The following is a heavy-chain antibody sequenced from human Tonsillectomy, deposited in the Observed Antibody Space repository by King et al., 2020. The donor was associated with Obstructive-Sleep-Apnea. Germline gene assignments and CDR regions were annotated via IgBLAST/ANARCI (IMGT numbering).Heavy chain of an antibody. CDR3: ARGLGGSYSLDY. D-gene: IGHD1-26*01. J-gene: IGHJ4*02. CDR2: ISWDGGDT. Sequence: VQLVESGGVVVQPGGSLRLSCAASGFTFDDYTMHWVRQPPGKGLEWVSLISWDGGDTYYADSVKGRFIISRDNNKNSLYLQMNSLRTEDTALYYCARGLGGSYSLDYGGQGTLVTVSS. CDR1: GFTFDDYT. V-gene: IGHV3-43*01.